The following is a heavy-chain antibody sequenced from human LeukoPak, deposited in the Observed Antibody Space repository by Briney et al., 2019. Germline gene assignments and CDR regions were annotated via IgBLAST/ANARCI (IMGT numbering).Heavy chain of an antibody. CDR3: ARLSVVVTPYYYYGMDV. CDR2: INHSGSA. CDR1: GGSFSGYY. Sequence: SETLSLTCAVYGGSFSGYYWSWIRQPPGKGLEWIGEINHSGSANYNPSLESRVTISVDTSKNQLSLKLSSVTAADTAVYYCARLSVVVTPYYYYGMDVWGKGTTVTVSS. D-gene: IGHD2-21*02. J-gene: IGHJ6*04. V-gene: IGHV4-34*01.